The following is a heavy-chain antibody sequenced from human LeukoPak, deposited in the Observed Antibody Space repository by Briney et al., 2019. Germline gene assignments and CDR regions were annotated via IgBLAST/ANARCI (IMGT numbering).Heavy chain of an antibody. V-gene: IGHV3-48*01. D-gene: IGHD6-19*01. J-gene: IGHJ4*02. CDR1: GFTFSSYS. CDR3: AREGAPYSSGCYSDY. Sequence: PGGSLRLSCAASGFTFSSYSMNWVRQAPGKGLEWVSYISSSSSAIYYADSVKGRFTISRDNAKNSLYLQMNSLRAEDTAVYYCAREGAPYSSGCYSDYWGQGTLVTVSS. CDR2: ISSSSSAI.